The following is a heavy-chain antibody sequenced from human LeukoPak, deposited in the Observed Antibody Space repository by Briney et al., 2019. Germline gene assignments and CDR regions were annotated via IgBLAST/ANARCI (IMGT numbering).Heavy chain of an antibody. J-gene: IGHJ4*02. Sequence: PSETLSLTCTVSGSSISGYYWSWIRQPPGKGLEWIGYIYYSGSTTYNPSLKSRVTMSLDTSKNQFSLKLSSVTAADTAVYYCARGSTVVTLWGQGTLVTVSS. CDR1: GSSISGYY. CDR2: IYYSGST. D-gene: IGHD4-23*01. CDR3: ARGSTVVTL. V-gene: IGHV4-59*01.